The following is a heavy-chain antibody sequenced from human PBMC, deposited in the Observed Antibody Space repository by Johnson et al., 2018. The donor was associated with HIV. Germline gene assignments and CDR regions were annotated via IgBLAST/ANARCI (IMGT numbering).Heavy chain of an antibody. CDR3: VKDIQVGVSDAFDI. D-gene: IGHD3-3*01. Sequence: VQLVESGGVVVQPGGSLRLSCAASGFTFDDYTMHWVRQAPGKGLEWLSLISWDGGSTYYADSVKVRFTISRDNSKNSLYLQMSSLRTEDTALYYCVKDIQVGVSDAFDIWGQGTTVTVSS. CDR1: GFTFDDYT. V-gene: IGHV3-43*01. J-gene: IGHJ3*02. CDR2: ISWDGGST.